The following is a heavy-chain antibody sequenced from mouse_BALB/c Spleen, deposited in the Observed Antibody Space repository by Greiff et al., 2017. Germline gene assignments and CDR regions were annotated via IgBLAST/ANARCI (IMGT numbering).Heavy chain of an antibody. J-gene: IGHJ2*01. V-gene: IGHV5-12-1*01. D-gene: IGHD2-3*01. CDR2: ISSGGGST. Sequence: DVQLVESGGGLVKPGGSLKLSCAASGFAFSSYDMSWVRQTPEKRLEWVAYISSGGGSTYYPDTVKGRFTISRDNAKNTLYLQMSSLKSEDTAMYYCARHEDGLDYWGQGTTLTVSS. CDR1: GFAFSSYD. CDR3: ARHEDGLDY.